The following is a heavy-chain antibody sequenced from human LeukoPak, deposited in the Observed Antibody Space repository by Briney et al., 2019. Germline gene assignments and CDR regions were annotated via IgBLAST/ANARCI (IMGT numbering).Heavy chain of an antibody. V-gene: IGHV3-33*06. CDR3: AKDFWSGYFDY. J-gene: IGHJ4*02. Sequence: GGSLRLSCAASGFTFSSYGMLWVRQAPGKGLEWVAVIWYDGSNKYYADSVKGRFTISRDNSKNTLYLQMNSLRAEDTAVYYCAKDFWSGYFDYWGQGTLVTVSS. CDR2: IWYDGSNK. CDR1: GFTFSSYG. D-gene: IGHD3-3*01.